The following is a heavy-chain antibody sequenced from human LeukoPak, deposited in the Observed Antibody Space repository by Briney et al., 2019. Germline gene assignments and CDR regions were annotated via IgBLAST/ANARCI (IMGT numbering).Heavy chain of an antibody. Sequence: SGGSLRLSCAASGFTFSSYGMHWVRQAPGKGLEWVAVIWYDGSNKYYADSVKGRFPISRDNSKNTLYLQMNSLRAEDTAVYHCAILPGIAAAWGQGTLVTVSS. J-gene: IGHJ5*02. CDR2: IWYDGSNK. V-gene: IGHV3-33*01. CDR3: AILPGIAAA. D-gene: IGHD6-13*01. CDR1: GFTFSSYG.